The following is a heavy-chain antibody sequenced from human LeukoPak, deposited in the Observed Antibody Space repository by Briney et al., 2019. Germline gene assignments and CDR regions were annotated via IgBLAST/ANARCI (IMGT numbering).Heavy chain of an antibody. D-gene: IGHD1-26*01. CDR2: IYSSGST. V-gene: IGHV4-61*02. CDR3: ARDGDSGSYFDN. Sequence: SQTLSLTCTVSGGSISSGGYYWSWIRQPAGKGLEWIGRIYSSGSTNYNPSPKSRVTISVDTSKNQFSLKLSSVTAADTAVYYCARDGDSGSYFDNWGQGTLVTVSS. J-gene: IGHJ4*02. CDR1: GGSISSGGYY.